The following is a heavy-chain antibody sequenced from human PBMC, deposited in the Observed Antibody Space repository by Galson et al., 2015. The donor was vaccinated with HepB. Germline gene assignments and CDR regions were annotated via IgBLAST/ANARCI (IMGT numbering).Heavy chain of an antibody. Sequence: QSGAEVKKPGESLRISCKGSGYSFTSYWISWVRQMPGKGLEWMGRIDPSDSYTNYSPSFQGHVTISADKSISTAYLQWSSLKASDTAMYYCARQFRHSSSWYDWFDPWGQGTLVTVSS. CDR1: GYSFTSYW. J-gene: IGHJ5*02. CDR2: IDPSDSYT. D-gene: IGHD6-13*01. CDR3: ARQFRHSSSWYDWFDP. V-gene: IGHV5-10-1*01.